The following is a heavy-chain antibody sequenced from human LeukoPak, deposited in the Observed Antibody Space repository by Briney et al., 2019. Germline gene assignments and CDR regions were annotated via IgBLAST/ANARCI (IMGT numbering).Heavy chain of an antibody. CDR2: IIPIFGTA. D-gene: IGHD3-9*01. Sequence: PVASVKVSCKASGGTFSSYAISWVRPAPGQGLEWMGGIIPIFGTANYAQKFQGRVTITADESTSTAYMELSSLRSEDTAVYYCARKRPYYDILTGLRNDAFDIWGQGTMVTVSS. V-gene: IGHV1-69*13. CDR3: ARKRPYYDILTGLRNDAFDI. CDR1: GGTFSSYA. J-gene: IGHJ3*02.